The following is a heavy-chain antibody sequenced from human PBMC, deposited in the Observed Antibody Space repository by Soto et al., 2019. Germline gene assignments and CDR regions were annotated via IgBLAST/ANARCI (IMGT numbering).Heavy chain of an antibody. CDR1: GYTLTSYG. V-gene: IGHV1-18*01. D-gene: IGHD6-19*01. CDR2: INAYNGNT. J-gene: IGHJ4*02. Sequence: ASVKVSCKASGYTLTSYGISWVRQAPGQGLEWMGWINAYNGNTNYAQKLQGRVTMTTDTSTSTAYMELRSLRSDDTAVFYCARDPVAGTYFDYWGQGTLVTVSS. CDR3: ARDPVAGTYFDY.